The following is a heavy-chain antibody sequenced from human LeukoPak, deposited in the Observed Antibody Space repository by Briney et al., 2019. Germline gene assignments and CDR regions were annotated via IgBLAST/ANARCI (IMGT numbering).Heavy chain of an antibody. CDR1: SGSISIHF. D-gene: IGHD6-19*01. CDR2: VSTTGDT. V-gene: IGHV4-4*07. CDR3: AMSSGSPYFDS. Sequence: SETLSLTCTFSSGSISIHFWTWIRQPAGEGLEWLGRVSTTGDTSYNPSLKSRVTMLVDTSKNQFSLKLSSVTVADTAVYYCAMSSGSPYFDSWGQGTLVTVSS. J-gene: IGHJ4*02.